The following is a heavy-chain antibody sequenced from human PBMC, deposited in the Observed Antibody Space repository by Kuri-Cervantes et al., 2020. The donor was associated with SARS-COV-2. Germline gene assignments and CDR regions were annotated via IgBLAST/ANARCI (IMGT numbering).Heavy chain of an antibody. J-gene: IGHJ4*02. CDR1: GFSLSTSGMC. D-gene: IGHD4-11*01. CDR3: ARIQATTVIADY. V-gene: IGHV2-70*11. Sequence: SGPTLVKPTPTLTLTCTFSGFSLSTSGMCVSWIRQPPGKALEWLARIDWDDDKYYKTSLKTRLTISKDTSKNQVVLTMTSVDPVDTATYYCARIQATTVIADYWGQGTLVTVSS. CDR2: IDWDDDK.